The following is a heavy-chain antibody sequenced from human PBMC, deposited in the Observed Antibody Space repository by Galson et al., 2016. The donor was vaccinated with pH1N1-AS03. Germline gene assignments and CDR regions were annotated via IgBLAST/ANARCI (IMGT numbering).Heavy chain of an antibody. CDR1: EYTLTELS. CDR3: ATLGHNDFWSGRNY. D-gene: IGHD3-3*01. CDR2: FGLEPAET. V-gene: IGHV1-24*01. Sequence: SVKVSCKVSEYTLTELSIHWVRQAPGKGLEWMGGFGLEPAETIYAQQFQGRLTMTEDTSTDTAYMELSSLRSEDTAVYFCATLGHNDFWSGRNYWGQGTLVTVSS. J-gene: IGHJ4*02.